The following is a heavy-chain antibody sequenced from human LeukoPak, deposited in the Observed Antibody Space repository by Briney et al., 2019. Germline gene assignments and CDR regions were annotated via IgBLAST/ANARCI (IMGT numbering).Heavy chain of an antibody. D-gene: IGHD3-10*01. V-gene: IGHV6-1*01. CDR3: ARGHGSWFGGGNWFDP. J-gene: IGHJ5*02. Sequence: SQTLSLTCDISWDSVSSNSAAWKWIRQSPSRGLEWLGRTYYRSKWYNDYAVSVKSRITINPDTSKNQFSLQLNSVTPEDTAVYYCARGHGSWFGGGNWFDPWGQGTLVTVSS. CDR2: TYYRSKWYN. CDR1: WDSVSSNSAA.